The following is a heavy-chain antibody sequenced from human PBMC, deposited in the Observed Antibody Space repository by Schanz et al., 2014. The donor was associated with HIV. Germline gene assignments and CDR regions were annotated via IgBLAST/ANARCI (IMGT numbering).Heavy chain of an antibody. D-gene: IGHD3-16*01. V-gene: IGHV1-69*17. J-gene: IGHJ5*02. Sequence: QVQLVQSGAEVKKPGASVRVSCKASGGTFSSFGISWVRQARGQGLEWMGGINPIYGIANYAQKFQGRVTITADKSTSTAYMELSSLRSEDTAEYYCAGGERLGPGQWFDPWGQGTLVTVSS. CDR1: GGTFSSFG. CDR3: AGGERLGPGQWFDP. CDR2: INPIYGIA.